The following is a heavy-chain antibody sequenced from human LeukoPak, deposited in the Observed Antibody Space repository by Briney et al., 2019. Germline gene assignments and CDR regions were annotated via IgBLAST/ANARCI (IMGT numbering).Heavy chain of an antibody. J-gene: IGHJ4*02. D-gene: IGHD2-15*01. CDR3: ARGSNGVVAGTFDC. V-gene: IGHV4-59*01. CDR2: NYYSGST. CDR1: GASINGYY. Sequence: SETQSLTCTVSGASINGYYWSWLRQPPGKGLEWIGYNYYSGSTNYNPSLKSRVTISVDTSKNQFSLKLSSVTAADAAVYYCARGSNGVVAGTFDCWGQGTLVTVSS.